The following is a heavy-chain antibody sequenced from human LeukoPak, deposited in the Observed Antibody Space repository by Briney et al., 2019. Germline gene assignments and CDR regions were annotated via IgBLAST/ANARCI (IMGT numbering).Heavy chain of an antibody. D-gene: IGHD1-26*01. CDR3: ARDGSGSGANKEWFDP. V-gene: IGHV1-2*02. Sequence: ASVKVSCKASGYTFTGYYMHWVRQAPGQGLEWMGWINPNSGGTNYAQKFQGRVTMTRDTSISRAYMELSRLRSDDTAVYYCARDGSGSGANKEWFDPWGQGTLVTVSS. J-gene: IGHJ5*02. CDR2: INPNSGGT. CDR1: GYTFTGYY.